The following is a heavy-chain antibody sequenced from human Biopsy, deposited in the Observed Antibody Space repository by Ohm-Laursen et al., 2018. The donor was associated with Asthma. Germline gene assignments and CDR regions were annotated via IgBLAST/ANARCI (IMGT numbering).Heavy chain of an antibody. D-gene: IGHD1-26*01. CDR2: ISFDGSNK. V-gene: IGHV3-30*18. CDR1: GFSFSNYG. J-gene: IGHJ4*02. CDR3: PKDVFPGWEVRRGPDY. Sequence: LSLTCAASGFSFSNYGMHWVRQAPGKGLEWVAVISFDGSNKYYADFVKGRFTISRDNSKNTLYLQMNSLRAEDTAVYYCPKDVFPGWEVRRGPDYWGQGTLVTVSA.